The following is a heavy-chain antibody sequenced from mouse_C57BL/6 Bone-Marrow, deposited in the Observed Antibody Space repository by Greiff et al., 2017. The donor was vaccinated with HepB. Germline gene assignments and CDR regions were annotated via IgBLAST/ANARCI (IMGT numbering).Heavy chain of an antibody. D-gene: IGHD1-1*01. J-gene: IGHJ4*01. Sequence: EVQVVESGGGLVQPGGSLSLSCAASGFTFTDYYMSWVRQPPGKALEWLGFIRNKANGYTTEYSASVKGRFTISRDNSQSILYLQMNALRAEDSATYYCARYKVDYYAMDYWGQGTSVTVSS. CDR2: IRNKANGYTT. CDR1: GFTFTDYY. V-gene: IGHV7-3*01. CDR3: ARYKVDYYAMDY.